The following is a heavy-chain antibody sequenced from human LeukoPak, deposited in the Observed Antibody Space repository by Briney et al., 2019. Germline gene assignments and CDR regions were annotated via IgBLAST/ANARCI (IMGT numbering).Heavy chain of an antibody. D-gene: IGHD2-2*01. Sequence: GASVKVSCKASGYTFNSHAFSWVRQAPGQGLEWMGGIIPIFGTANYAQKFQGRVTITTDESTSTAYMELSSLRSEDTAVYYCARGRVVPAATYLNWFDPWGQGTLVTVSS. CDR3: ARGRVVPAATYLNWFDP. CDR1: GYTFNSHA. V-gene: IGHV1-69*05. CDR2: IIPIFGTA. J-gene: IGHJ5*02.